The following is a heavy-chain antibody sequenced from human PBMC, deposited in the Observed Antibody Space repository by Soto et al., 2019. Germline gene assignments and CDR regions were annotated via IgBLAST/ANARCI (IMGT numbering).Heavy chain of an antibody. D-gene: IGHD6-19*01. V-gene: IGHV4-31*03. CDR3: ARGSNPGQWLVPYYFDY. Sequence: SETLSLTCTVSGGSISSGGYYWSWIRQHPGKGLEWIGYIYYSGSTYYNPSLKSRVTISVDTSKNQFSLKLSSVTAADTAVYYCARGSNPGQWLVPYYFDYWGQGTLVTVSS. J-gene: IGHJ4*02. CDR2: IYYSGST. CDR1: GGSISSGGYY.